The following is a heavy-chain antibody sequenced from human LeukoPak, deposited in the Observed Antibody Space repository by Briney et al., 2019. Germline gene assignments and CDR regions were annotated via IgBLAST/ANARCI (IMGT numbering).Heavy chain of an antibody. D-gene: IGHD2-15*01. CDR3: AKDLHPSCNGGTCYLGFDH. CDR2: ISYEGSNK. J-gene: IGHJ4*02. Sequence: GRSLRLSCAASGFTFSNYGMHWVRQAPGKGLEWVAVISYEGSNKYYADSVKGRFTISRDTSKNTLYLQMNGLRAEDTAVYYCAKDLHPSCNGGTCYLGFDHWGQGALVTVSS. V-gene: IGHV3-30*18. CDR1: GFTFSNYG.